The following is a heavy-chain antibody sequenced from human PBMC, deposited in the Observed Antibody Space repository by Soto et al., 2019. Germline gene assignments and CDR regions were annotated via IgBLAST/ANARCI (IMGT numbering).Heavy chain of an antibody. CDR2: INHSGST. Sequence: QVQLQQWGAGLLKPSETLSLTCAVYGGSFSGYYWSWIRQPPGKGLEWIGEINHSGSTNYNPSLKSRVTISVDTSKNQFSLKLSSVTAADTAVYYCARALGIAVAPIDYWGQGTLVTVSS. CDR1: GGSFSGYY. D-gene: IGHD6-19*01. CDR3: ARALGIAVAPIDY. J-gene: IGHJ4*02. V-gene: IGHV4-34*01.